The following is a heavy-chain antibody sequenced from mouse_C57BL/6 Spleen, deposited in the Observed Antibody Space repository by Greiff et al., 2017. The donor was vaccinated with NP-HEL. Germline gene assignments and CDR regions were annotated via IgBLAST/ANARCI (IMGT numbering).Heavy chain of an antibody. D-gene: IGHD1-1*01. CDR2: ISSGSSTI. V-gene: IGHV5-17*01. CDR3: ARSLGGTAY. CDR1: GFTFSDYG. Sequence: EVMLVESGGGLVKPGGSLKLSCAASGFTFSDYGMHWVRQAPEKGLEWVAYISSGSSTIYYADTVKGRFTISRDNAKNTLFLQMTSLRSEDTAMYYCARSLGGTAYWGQGTLVTVSA. J-gene: IGHJ3*01.